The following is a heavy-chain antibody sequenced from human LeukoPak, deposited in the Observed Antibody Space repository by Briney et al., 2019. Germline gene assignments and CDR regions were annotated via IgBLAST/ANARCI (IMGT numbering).Heavy chain of an antibody. J-gene: IGHJ4*02. D-gene: IGHD1-26*01. CDR1: GFTFSSYA. V-gene: IGHV3-30-3*01. CDR2: TSYDGSNK. CDR3: ARGQHRWGGGSYPTGDY. Sequence: PGGSLRLSCAASGFTFSSYAMHWVRQAPGKGLEWVAVTSYDGSNKYYADSVKGRFTISRDNSKNTLYLQMNSLRAEDTAVYYCARGQHRWGGGSYPTGDYWGQGTLVTVSS.